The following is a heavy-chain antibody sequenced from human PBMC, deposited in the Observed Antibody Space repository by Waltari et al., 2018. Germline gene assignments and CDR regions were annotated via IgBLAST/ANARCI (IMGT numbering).Heavy chain of an antibody. CDR1: GCTFSSYS. J-gene: IGHJ4*02. V-gene: IGHV3-21*01. D-gene: IGHD3-16*01. Sequence: EVQLVESGGGLVKPGGSLRLSCAASGCTFSSYSMNWVRQAPGKGLEWVSSISSSSSYIYYADSVKGRFTISRDNAKNSLYLQMNSLRAEDTAVYYCARERGLGYFDYWGQGTLVTVSS. CDR3: ARERGLGYFDY. CDR2: ISSSSSYI.